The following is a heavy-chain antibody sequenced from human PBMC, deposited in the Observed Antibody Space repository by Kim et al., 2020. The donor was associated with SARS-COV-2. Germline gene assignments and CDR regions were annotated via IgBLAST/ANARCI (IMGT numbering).Heavy chain of an antibody. CDR2: IYYSGST. CDR3: ASSLTIFGVVREYYFDY. CDR1: GGSISSGDYY. V-gene: IGHV4-30-4*01. J-gene: IGHJ4*02. Sequence: SETLSLTCTVSGGSISSGDYYWSWIRQPPGKGLEWIGYIYYSGSTYYNPSLKSRLTISVDTSKNQFSLKLSSVTAADTAVYYCASSLTIFGVVREYYFDYWGQGTLGTVSS. D-gene: IGHD3-3*01.